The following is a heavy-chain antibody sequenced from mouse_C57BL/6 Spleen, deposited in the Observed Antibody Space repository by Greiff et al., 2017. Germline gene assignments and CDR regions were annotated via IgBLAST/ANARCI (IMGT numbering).Heavy chain of an antibody. CDR3: ARLNGYDWYFDV. CDR2: INPSNGGT. CDR1: GYTFPSYW. D-gene: IGHD2-2*01. J-gene: IGHJ1*03. V-gene: IGHV1-53*01. Sequence: QVQLQQPGTELVKPGASVKLSCKASGYTFPSYWMHWVKQRPGQGLEWIGNINPSNGGTNYNEKFKSKATLTVDKSSSTAYMQLSSLTSEDSAVYYCARLNGYDWYFDVWGTGTTVTVSS.